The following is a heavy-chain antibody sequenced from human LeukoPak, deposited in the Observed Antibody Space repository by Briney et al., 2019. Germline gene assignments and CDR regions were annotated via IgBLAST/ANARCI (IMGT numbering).Heavy chain of an antibody. J-gene: IGHJ4*02. D-gene: IGHD1-7*01. CDR3: AKSQIRNYAAPKTDY. V-gene: IGHV3-23*01. CDR1: GFTFSSYG. CDR2: INSGGGTT. Sequence: GGSLRLSCAASGFTFSSYGMSWVRQAPGKGLEWVSSINSGGGTTYYADSVRGRFTISRDNSKNTVYLEMNSLRAEDTAIYYCAKSQIRNYAAPKTDYWGQPTLVTVSS.